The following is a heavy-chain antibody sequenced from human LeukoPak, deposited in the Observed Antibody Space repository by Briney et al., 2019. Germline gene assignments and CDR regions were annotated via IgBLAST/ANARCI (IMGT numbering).Heavy chain of an antibody. CDR1: GFTFSSYW. D-gene: IGHD4-11*01. CDR3: ARALQLVRSALDY. J-gene: IGHJ4*02. CDR2: IKQDGSEK. Sequence: GGSLRLSCAASGFTFSSYWMSWVRQAPGKGLEWVANIKQDGSEKYYVDSVKGRFTISRDNAKNSLYLQMNSLRAEDTAVYYCARALQLVRSALDYWGQGTLVTVSS. V-gene: IGHV3-7*04.